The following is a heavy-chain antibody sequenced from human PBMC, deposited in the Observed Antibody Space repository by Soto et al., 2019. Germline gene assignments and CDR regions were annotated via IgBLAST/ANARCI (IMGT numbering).Heavy chain of an antibody. CDR2: IWYDGSNR. D-gene: IGHD6-19*01. J-gene: IGHJ4*02. Sequence: GGSLRLSCAASGFTFSTYGMHWVRKAPGKGLEWVAIIWYDGSNRYYADSVKGRFSIATDDSKNTLSLQMNSLRVEDTAQYYFAKADGEQWLVPHLDNWGQGTLVTVSS. V-gene: IGHV3-33*03. CDR1: GFTFSTYG. CDR3: AKADGEQWLVPHLDN.